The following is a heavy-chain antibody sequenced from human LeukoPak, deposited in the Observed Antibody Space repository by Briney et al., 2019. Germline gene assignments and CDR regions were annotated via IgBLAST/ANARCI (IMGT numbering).Heavy chain of an antibody. D-gene: IGHD4-17*01. J-gene: IGHJ4*02. Sequence: SGGSLRLSCAASGFTFSDYYMSWIRQAPGKGLEWVSYISGSSSYTIYADSVKGRFTISRDNAKNSLYLQMNSPRAEDTAVYYCARVTLYAESALDYWGKGTLVTVSS. CDR1: GFTFSDYY. CDR3: ARVTLYAESALDY. CDR2: ISGSSSYT. V-gene: IGHV3-11*06.